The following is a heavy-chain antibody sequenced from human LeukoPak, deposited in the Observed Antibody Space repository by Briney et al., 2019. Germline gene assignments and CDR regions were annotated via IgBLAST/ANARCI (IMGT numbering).Heavy chain of an antibody. CDR3: ARALRLANDALDI. V-gene: IGHV1-2*02. CDR2: VNPNSGGT. Sequence: ASVKVSCKASGYTFTGYYLHWVRQAPGQGLEWMGCVNPNSGGTNYAQKFQGSVTMTRDTSISTVYLELRRLSSDDAAVYFCARALRLANDALDIWGQGTMVTVSS. J-gene: IGHJ3*02. CDR1: GYTFTGYY.